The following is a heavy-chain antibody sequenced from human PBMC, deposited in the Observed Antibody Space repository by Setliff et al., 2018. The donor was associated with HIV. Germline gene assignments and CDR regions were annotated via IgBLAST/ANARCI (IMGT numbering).Heavy chain of an antibody. CDR2: IGSSGTPI. V-gene: IGHV3-48*04. J-gene: IGHJ4*02. CDR1: GFSFSSYW. D-gene: IGHD2-15*01. CDR3: ARDLNPYGGNVDY. Sequence: GSLRLSCAASGFSFSSYWMSWVRQAPGKGLEWLSYIGSSGTPIYYADSVKGRFTISRDNAKNSLSLQMNSLRAEDTAVYYCARDLNPYGGNVDYWGQGTLVTVSS.